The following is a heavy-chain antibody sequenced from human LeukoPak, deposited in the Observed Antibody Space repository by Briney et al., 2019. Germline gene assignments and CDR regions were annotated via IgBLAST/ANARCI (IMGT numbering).Heavy chain of an antibody. CDR2: IIPIFGTA. D-gene: IGHD3-3*01. CDR3: ARTRADYDFWSGYFDY. CDR1: GGTFSSYA. V-gene: IGHV1-69*13. Sequence: SVKVPCKASGGTFSSYAISWVRQAPGQGLEWMGGIIPIFGTANYAQKFQGRVTITADESTSTAYMELSSLRSEDTAVYYCARTRADYDFWSGYFDYWGQGTLVTVSS. J-gene: IGHJ4*02.